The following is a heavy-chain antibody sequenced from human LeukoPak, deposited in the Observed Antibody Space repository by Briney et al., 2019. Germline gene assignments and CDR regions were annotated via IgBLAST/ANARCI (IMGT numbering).Heavy chain of an antibody. Sequence: GASVKVSCKASGYTFTSYAMNWVRQAPGQGLEWMGWINTNTGNPTYAQGFTGRFVFSLDTSVSTAYLQISSLKAEDTAVYYCASGPFSTNGVCFDYWGQGTLVTVSS. CDR1: GYTFTSYA. CDR2: INTNTGNP. V-gene: IGHV7-4-1*02. CDR3: ASGPFSTNGVCFDY. D-gene: IGHD2-8*01. J-gene: IGHJ4*02.